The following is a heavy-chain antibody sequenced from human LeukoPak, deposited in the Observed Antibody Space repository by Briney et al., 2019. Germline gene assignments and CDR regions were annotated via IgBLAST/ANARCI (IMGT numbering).Heavy chain of an antibody. V-gene: IGHV4-34*01. CDR1: GGSFSGYY. J-gene: IGHJ5*02. Sequence: SETLSLTCAVYGGSFSGYYWSWIRQPPGRGLEWIGEINHSGSTNHNPSLKSRVTISVDTSKNQFSLKLSSVTAADTAVYYCASTSCSGGSCYRGGWFDPWGQGTLVTVSS. CDR2: INHSGST. CDR3: ASTSCSGGSCYRGGWFDP. D-gene: IGHD2-15*01.